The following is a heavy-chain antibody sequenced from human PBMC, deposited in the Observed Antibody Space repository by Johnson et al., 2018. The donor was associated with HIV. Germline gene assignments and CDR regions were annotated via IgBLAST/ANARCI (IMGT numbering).Heavy chain of an antibody. D-gene: IGHD3-22*01. CDR2: IYSGGST. J-gene: IGHJ3*02. CDR1: GFTCDDYG. V-gene: IGHV3-20*04. Sequence: VQLVESGGGVVRPGGSLRLSCAASGFTCDDYGMSWVRQAPGKGLEGGSVIYSGGSTYYADSVKGRFTISRDNAKNSLYLQMNSLRAEDTAVYYCAGGITMKPPTAFDIWGQGTVVTVS. CDR3: AGGITMKPPTAFDI.